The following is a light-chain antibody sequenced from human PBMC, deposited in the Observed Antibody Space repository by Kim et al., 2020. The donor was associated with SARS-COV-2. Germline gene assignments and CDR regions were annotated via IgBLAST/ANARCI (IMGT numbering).Light chain of an antibody. CDR3: QVWDSSSDHRV. J-gene: IGLJ2*01. CDR2: YDS. V-gene: IGLV3-21*04. CDR1: NIGSKG. Sequence: SYELTQPPSVSVAPGKTARFTCGGDNIGSKGVHWYQQKPGQAPVLVIYYDSDRPSGIPERFSGSNSGNTATLTISRVEAGDKADYYCQVWDSSSDHRVFG.